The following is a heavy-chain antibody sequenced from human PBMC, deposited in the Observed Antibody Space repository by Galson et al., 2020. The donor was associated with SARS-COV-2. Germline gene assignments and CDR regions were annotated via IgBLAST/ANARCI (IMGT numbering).Heavy chain of an antibody. D-gene: IGHD4-17*01. V-gene: IGHV4-34*01. CDR2: IHPSGYT. CDR1: GVSFSGYF. J-gene: IGHJ4*02. CDR3: VRRRPYYGGNRYYFDF. Sequence: SQASETLSLTCAVYGVSFSGYFWSWIRQPPGKGLEWIGEIHPSGYTEYNPSLKSRSTISLDMSKSQFSLNLTSVTAADTAVYYCVRRRPYYGGNRYYFDFWGQGTLVTVSS.